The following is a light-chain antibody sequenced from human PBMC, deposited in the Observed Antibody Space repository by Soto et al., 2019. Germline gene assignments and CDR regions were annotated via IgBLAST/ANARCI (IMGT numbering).Light chain of an antibody. V-gene: IGKV3-11*01. J-gene: IGKJ5*01. CDR1: QSVRSY. CDR3: QQRSNWRIT. CDR2: DTS. Sequence: EIVLTQSPGTLSLSPGERATLSCRASQSVRSYLAWYQQKPGQAPRLLIYDTSNRATGIPARFSGSGSGTDFTLTISSLEPEDFAVYYCQQRSNWRITFGQGTRLEIK.